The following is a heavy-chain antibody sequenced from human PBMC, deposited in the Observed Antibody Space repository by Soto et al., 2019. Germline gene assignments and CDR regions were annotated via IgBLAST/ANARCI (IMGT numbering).Heavy chain of an antibody. D-gene: IGHD1-1*01. CDR3: ARDLKRSGQLPQNY. CDR1: GFTFSSYS. CDR2: ISSSSSTI. V-gene: IGHV3-48*01. J-gene: IGHJ4*02. Sequence: GGSLRLSCAASGFTFSSYSMNWVRQAPGKGLEWVSYISSSSSTIYYADSVKGRFTISRDNAKNSLYLQMNSLRAEDTAVYYCARDLKRSGQLPQNYWGQGTLVTVSS.